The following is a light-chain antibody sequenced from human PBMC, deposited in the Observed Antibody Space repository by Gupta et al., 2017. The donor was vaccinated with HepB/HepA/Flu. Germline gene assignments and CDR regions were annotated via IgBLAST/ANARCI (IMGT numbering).Light chain of an antibody. CDR1: QDISNY. CDR3: QQYGTLSPLT. V-gene: IGKV1-33*01. J-gene: IGKJ4*01. CDR2: DAS. Sequence: DIQMTQSPSSLSASVGDRVTITCQASQDISNYLNWYKQKPGQAPKLLIYDASNLERGVPSRFSGGGSGTHFSFTINRLQPEDIATYYCQQYGTLSPLTFGGGTKVEIK.